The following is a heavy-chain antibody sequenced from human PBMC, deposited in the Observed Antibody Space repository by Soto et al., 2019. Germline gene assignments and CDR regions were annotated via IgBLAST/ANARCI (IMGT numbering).Heavy chain of an antibody. D-gene: IGHD3-3*01. J-gene: IGHJ5*02. V-gene: IGHV4-39*01. CDR3: ARHCYDFWSGYGGWFDP. CDR1: GGSISSGGYY. Sequence: SETLSLTCTVSGGSISSGGYYWSWIRQPPGKGLEWIGSIYYSGSTYYNPSLKSRVTISVDTSKNQFSLKLSSVTAADTAVYYCARHCYDFWSGYGGWFDPWGQGTLVTVSS. CDR2: IYYSGST.